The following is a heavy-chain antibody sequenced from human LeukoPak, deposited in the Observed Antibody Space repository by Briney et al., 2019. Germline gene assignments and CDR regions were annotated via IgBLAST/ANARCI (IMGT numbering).Heavy chain of an antibody. D-gene: IGHD4-23*01. CDR2: ISNSGGST. CDR3: AIQPSYGGNNVDY. Sequence: PGGSLRLSCAASGFTFTTYSLTWVRQAPGKGLEWVSAISNSGGSTHYADSVKGRFTISRDNSKSTLYLQMNSLRAEDTAVYYCAIQPSYGGNNVDYWGQGTLVTVSS. V-gene: IGHV3-23*01. CDR1: GFTFTTYS. J-gene: IGHJ4*02.